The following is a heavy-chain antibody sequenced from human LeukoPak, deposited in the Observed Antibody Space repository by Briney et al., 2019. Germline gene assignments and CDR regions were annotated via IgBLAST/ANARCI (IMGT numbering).Heavy chain of an antibody. CDR2: IYYSGST. D-gene: IGHD3-9*01. V-gene: IGHV4-39*07. Sequence: PSETLSLTCTVSGGSISSSSYYWGWIRQPPGKGLEWIGSIYYSGSTYYNPSLKSRVTISVDTSKNQFSLKLSSVTAADTAVYYCAGGHPGDRYFDWFKPGMVDLNNMYYFDYWGQGTLVTVSS. CDR3: AGGHPGDRYFDWFKPGMVDLNNMYYFDY. CDR1: GGSISSSSYY. J-gene: IGHJ4*02.